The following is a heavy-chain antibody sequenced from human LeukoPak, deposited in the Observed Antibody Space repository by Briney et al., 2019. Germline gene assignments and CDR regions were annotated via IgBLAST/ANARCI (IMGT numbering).Heavy chain of an antibody. V-gene: IGHV4-59*01. CDR3: ARFGVDYVLHAFDI. Sequence: PSETLSLTCTVSGGSISSDYWSWIRQPPGKGLEYLGYVYYSGVTYYNPSLKSRVTISVDTSKKQFSLKLSSVTAADTAIYYCARFGVDYVLHAFDIWGQGTMVTVSS. CDR2: VYYSGVT. J-gene: IGHJ3*02. D-gene: IGHD4-17*01. CDR1: GGSISSDY.